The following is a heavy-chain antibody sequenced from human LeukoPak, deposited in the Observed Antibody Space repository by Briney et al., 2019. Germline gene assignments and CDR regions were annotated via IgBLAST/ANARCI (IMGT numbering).Heavy chain of an antibody. Sequence: GGSLRLSCAASGFTFDDYAIHWVRQAPGKGLEWVSGISWNSGSTSYADSVKGRFTISRDNAKNTLYLQMNSLRAEDTAVYYCARGRYCSGGSCNFDYWGQGNLVTVSS. D-gene: IGHD2-15*01. V-gene: IGHV3-9*01. CDR2: ISWNSGST. CDR3: ARGRYCSGGSCNFDY. J-gene: IGHJ4*02. CDR1: GFTFDDYA.